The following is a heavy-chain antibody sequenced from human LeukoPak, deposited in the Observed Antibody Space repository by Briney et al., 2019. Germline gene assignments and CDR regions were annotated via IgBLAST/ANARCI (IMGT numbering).Heavy chain of an antibody. CDR1: AGSISSSY. V-gene: IGHV4-59*01. J-gene: IGHJ6*03. CDR2: IYYNGHT. CDR3: ATILPVNYYMDV. D-gene: IGHD2-21*01. Sequence: TSETLSLTCTVSAGSISSSYWSWIRQPPGKGLESIVYIYYNGHTNYNPSLKSRVTISVDTSKNQFTLKLSSVTAAGTAVYYCATILPVNYYMDVWGKGTTVTVSS.